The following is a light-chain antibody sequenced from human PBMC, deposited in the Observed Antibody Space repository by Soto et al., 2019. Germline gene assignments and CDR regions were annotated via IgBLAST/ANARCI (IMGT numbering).Light chain of an antibody. Sequence: EIVLTQSPGTLSLSPRERATLSCRASQSVTSSYLAWYQQKPGQAPRLLIYGASSRATGIPDRFSGSGSGTDFTLTISRLEPEDFAVYYCQQYGGSPPYTFGQGTNLEIK. CDR1: QSVTSSY. CDR2: GAS. J-gene: IGKJ2*01. CDR3: QQYGGSPPYT. V-gene: IGKV3-20*01.